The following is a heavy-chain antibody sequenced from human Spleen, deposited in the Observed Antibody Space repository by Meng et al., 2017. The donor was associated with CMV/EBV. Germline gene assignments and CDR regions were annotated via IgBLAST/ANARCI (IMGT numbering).Heavy chain of an antibody. CDR2: IYYSGST. V-gene: IGHV4-39*01. Sequence: ESLKISCTVSGGSISSSSYYWGWIRQPPGKGLEWIGSIYYSGSTYYNPSLKSRVTISVDTSKNQFSLKLSSVTAADTAVYYCARYSDYDFWRGSYYYGMDVWGQGTTVTVSS. CDR3: ARYSDYDFWRGSYYYGMDV. D-gene: IGHD3-3*01. CDR1: GGSISSSSYY. J-gene: IGHJ6*02.